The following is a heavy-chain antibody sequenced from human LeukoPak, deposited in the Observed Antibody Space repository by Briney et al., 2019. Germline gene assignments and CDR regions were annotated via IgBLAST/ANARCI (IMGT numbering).Heavy chain of an antibody. J-gene: IGHJ4*02. CDR1: AFTLTNYA. CDR2: ISDSGGST. CDR3: AKTISVRRYFEY. Sequence: GGSLRLSCAASAFTLTNYAMSWVRQAPGKGLEWVAAISDSGGSTYYADSVRGRFTISRDNSKNTLYLQMNSLRAEDTAVYYCAKTISVRRYFEYWGQGTLVTVSS. V-gene: IGHV3-23*01. D-gene: IGHD3-3*01.